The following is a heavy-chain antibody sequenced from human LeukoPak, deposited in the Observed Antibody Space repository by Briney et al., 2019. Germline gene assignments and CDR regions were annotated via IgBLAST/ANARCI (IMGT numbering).Heavy chain of an antibody. Sequence: GGSLRLSCTASGFTFSSHWMGWVRQAPGKGVEWVANINQDASDKHYADSVKGRFTISRDNAKNSLYLQMNSLRVEDTAVYYCLGGVAADYWGRGTLVTVSS. CDR1: GFTFSSHW. CDR3: LGGVAADY. CDR2: INQDASDK. V-gene: IGHV3-7*01. D-gene: IGHD3-16*01. J-gene: IGHJ4*02.